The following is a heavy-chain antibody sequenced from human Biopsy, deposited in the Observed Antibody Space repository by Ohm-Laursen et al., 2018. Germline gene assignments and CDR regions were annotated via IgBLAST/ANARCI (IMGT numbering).Heavy chain of an antibody. CDR3: ARVFCTCTTCYGLLDN. Sequence: ASVKVSCKASGYTFTSYDISWVRQAPGQGLEWMGWISPYNDKTSYPPKLQDRVTMTADTSTNTAHMELRSLRSDDTAVYYCARVFCTCTTCYGLLDNWGQGTVVTVSS. D-gene: IGHD1-1*01. V-gene: IGHV1-18*01. CDR1: GYTFTSYD. CDR2: ISPYNDKT. J-gene: IGHJ4*02.